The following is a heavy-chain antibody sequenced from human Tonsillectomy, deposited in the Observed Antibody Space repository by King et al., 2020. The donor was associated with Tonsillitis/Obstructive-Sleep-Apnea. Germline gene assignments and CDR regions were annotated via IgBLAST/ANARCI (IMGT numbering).Heavy chain of an antibody. CDR3: VRDDKDDRYFDY. Sequence: QLVQSGAEVKKPGASVKVSCKAYGYTFTRYYIHWVRQAPGQGLEWLGIINPSDSITTYAQRFQGRVTMSRDTSTSTVPMELRSLRSEDTAVYYCVRDDKDDRYFDYWGQGTLVTVSS. V-gene: IGHV1-46*01. CDR1: GYTFTRYY. J-gene: IGHJ4*02. CDR2: INPSDSIT. D-gene: IGHD2-15*01.